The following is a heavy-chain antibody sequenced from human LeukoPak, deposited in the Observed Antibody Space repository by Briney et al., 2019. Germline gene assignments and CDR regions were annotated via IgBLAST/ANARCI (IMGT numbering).Heavy chain of an antibody. CDR2: LSGSSGTI. J-gene: IGHJ6*03. D-gene: IGHD3-16*01. Sequence: GGSLRLSCAASGFTFSTYSMNWVRRAPGKGLEWVSYLSGSSGTIYYADSVKGRFTISRDNAKNSLYLQMNSLRAEDTAVYYCARRPELGVLYYMDVWGKGTTVTVSS. V-gene: IGHV3-48*01. CDR1: GFTFSTYS. CDR3: ARRPELGVLYYMDV.